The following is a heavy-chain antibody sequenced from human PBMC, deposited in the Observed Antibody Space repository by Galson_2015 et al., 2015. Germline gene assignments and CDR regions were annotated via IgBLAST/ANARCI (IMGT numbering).Heavy chain of an antibody. V-gene: IGHV3-30*14. Sequence: SLRLSCAASGFSLSDYAMHWVRQAPGKGLEWVAAMSDDGSREYYADSVKGRFTISRDNSKNTLYLQMNSLRSEDTAVYHCARALRAGGSSGWFMRASDYWGQGTLVTVSS. J-gene: IGHJ4*02. CDR3: ARALRAGGSSGWFMRASDY. CDR1: GFSLSDYA. CDR2: MSDDGSRE. D-gene: IGHD6-19*01.